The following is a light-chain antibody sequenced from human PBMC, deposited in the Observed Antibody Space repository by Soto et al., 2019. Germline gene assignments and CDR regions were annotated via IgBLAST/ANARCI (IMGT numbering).Light chain of an antibody. Sequence: EIVLTQSPATLSLSPGERATLSCRASQSVSSYFAWYQQKHGQAPRLLIYDASNRATGIPARLSGSGSGTDFTLTISSREPDDFAVYYCQQRSNWPPYTFGQGTKLEIK. CDR3: QQRSNWPPYT. J-gene: IGKJ2*01. V-gene: IGKV3-11*01. CDR1: QSVSSY. CDR2: DAS.